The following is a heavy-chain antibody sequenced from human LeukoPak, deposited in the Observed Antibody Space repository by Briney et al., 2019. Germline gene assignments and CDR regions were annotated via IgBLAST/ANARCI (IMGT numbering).Heavy chain of an antibody. Sequence: GGSLRLSCAASGFSFTSYWMHWVRQAPGKGLVWVSCINTDGSGTTYADSVKGRFTISRDNAKNTLYLQMNSLRAEDTAVYYCAKDHDYWGLGTLVTVSS. CDR2: INTDGSGT. CDR3: AKDHDY. J-gene: IGHJ4*02. V-gene: IGHV3-74*01. CDR1: GFSFTSYW.